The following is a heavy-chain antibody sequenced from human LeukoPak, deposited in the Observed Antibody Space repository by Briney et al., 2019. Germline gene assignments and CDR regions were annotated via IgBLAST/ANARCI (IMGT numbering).Heavy chain of an antibody. CDR1: GGTFSSYA. J-gene: IGHJ4*02. D-gene: IGHD4-23*01. CDR3: ASHPDYGGNPGRKYFES. V-gene: IGHV1-69*05. Sequence: GASVKVSCKASGGTFSSYAISLVRQAPGQGLEWMGSIIPLFGAAKYAQKFQGRVTITTDESTSKVYMALSSLRSEDTAVYYCASHPDYGGNPGRKYFESWGQGTLVTVSS. CDR2: IIPLFGAA.